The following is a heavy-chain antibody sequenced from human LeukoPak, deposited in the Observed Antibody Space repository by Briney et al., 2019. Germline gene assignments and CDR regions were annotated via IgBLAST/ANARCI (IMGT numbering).Heavy chain of an antibody. CDR2: IYYSGST. Sequence: PSETLSLTCTVSGGSISSSSYYWGWIRQPPGKGLEWIGGIYYSGSTYYNPSLKSRVTISVDTSKNQFSLKLSSVTAADTAVYYCAVNGGGAYDSLTGYGYWGQGTLVTVSS. D-gene: IGHD3-9*01. J-gene: IGHJ4*02. V-gene: IGHV4-39*01. CDR1: GGSISSSSYY. CDR3: AVNGGGAYDSLTGYGY.